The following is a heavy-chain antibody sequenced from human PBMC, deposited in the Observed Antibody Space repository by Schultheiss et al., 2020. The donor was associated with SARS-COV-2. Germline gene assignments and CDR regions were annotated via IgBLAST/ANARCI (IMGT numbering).Heavy chain of an antibody. Sequence: GSLRLSCTASGFTYSSYGMHWVRQAPGKGLEWVAVISYDGSNKYYADSVKGRFTISRDNSKNTLYLQMNSLRAEDTAVYYCAKGVAAAGPYGMDVWGQGTTVTVSS. CDR1: GFTYSSYG. CDR3: AKGVAAAGPYGMDV. J-gene: IGHJ6*02. V-gene: IGHV3-30*18. D-gene: IGHD6-13*01. CDR2: ISYDGSNK.